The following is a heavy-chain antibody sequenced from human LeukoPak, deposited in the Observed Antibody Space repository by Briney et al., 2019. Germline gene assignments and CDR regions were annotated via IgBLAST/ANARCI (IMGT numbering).Heavy chain of an antibody. J-gene: IGHJ6*03. CDR2: IYHSGNT. CDR1: GDSISGYY. CDR3: ARGRRTTSFIASYMDV. Sequence: PSETLSLTCTVSGDSISGYYWSWIRQPPGKGLEWIGYIYHSGNTNYNPSLGSRVTISVDTPMNQFSLRLSSVTAADTAVYYCARGRRTTSFIASYMDVWGKGATVTVSS. D-gene: IGHD2-2*01. V-gene: IGHV4-59*01.